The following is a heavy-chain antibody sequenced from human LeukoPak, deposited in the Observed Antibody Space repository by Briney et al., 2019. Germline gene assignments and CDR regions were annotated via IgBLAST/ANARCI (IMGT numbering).Heavy chain of an antibody. V-gene: IGHV3-15*07. CDR1: GFTFNDAW. Sequence: GGSLRLSCAASGFTFNDAWMNWVRQAPGKGLEWVGRIKRKTEGGTTDYGAPVKGRFSISRDDSRNTAYLQMNSLKTEDTAFYYCTTGNFGPYWGQGTLVTVSS. J-gene: IGHJ4*02. D-gene: IGHD3-10*01. CDR3: TTGNFGPY. CDR2: IKRKTEGGTT.